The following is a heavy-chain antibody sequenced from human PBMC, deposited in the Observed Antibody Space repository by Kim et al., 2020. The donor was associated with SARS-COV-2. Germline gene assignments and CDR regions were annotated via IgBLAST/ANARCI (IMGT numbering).Heavy chain of an antibody. V-gene: IGHV3-64D*09. Sequence: GGSLRLSCSASGFTFSSYAMHWVRQAPGKGLEYVSAISSNGGSTYYADSVKGRFTISRDNSKNTLYLQMSSLRAEDTAVYYCVKKGREYYYDSSGYYPPGLELWGQGTLVTVSS. CDR3: VKKGREYYYDSSGYYPPGLEL. J-gene: IGHJ4*02. CDR1: GFTFSSYA. D-gene: IGHD3-22*01. CDR2: ISSNGGST.